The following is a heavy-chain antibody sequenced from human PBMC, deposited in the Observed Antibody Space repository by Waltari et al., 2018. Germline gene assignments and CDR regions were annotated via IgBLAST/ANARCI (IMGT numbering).Heavy chain of an antibody. D-gene: IGHD3-9*01. CDR2: ISWNSGSI. CDR3: AKGAIVRYFDWLSYYYMDV. J-gene: IGHJ6*03. Sequence: EVQLVESGGGLVQPGRSLRLSCAASGFTFDDYAMHWVRQAPGQGLEWVSGISWNSGSIGYADSVKGRFTISRDNAKNSLYLQMNSLRAEDTALYYCAKGAIVRYFDWLSYYYMDVWGKGTTVTVSS. V-gene: IGHV3-9*01. CDR1: GFTFDDYA.